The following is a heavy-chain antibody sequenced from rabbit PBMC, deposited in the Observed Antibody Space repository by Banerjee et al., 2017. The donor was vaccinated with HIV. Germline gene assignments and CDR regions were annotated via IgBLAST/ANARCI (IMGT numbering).Heavy chain of an antibody. CDR1: GIDFSSYYY. Sequence: QEQLEESGGGLVKPGGTLTLTCKASGIDFSSYYYMCWVRQAPGKGLEWIACIYGGSTGSTYYASWAKGLFTISKTSSTTVTLQMTSLTDADSASYFCARSYSGSSWGIDLWGQGTLVTVS. J-gene: IGHJ4*01. CDR3: ARSYSGSSWGIDL. V-gene: IGHV1S45*01. D-gene: IGHD4-2*01. CDR2: IYGGSTGST.